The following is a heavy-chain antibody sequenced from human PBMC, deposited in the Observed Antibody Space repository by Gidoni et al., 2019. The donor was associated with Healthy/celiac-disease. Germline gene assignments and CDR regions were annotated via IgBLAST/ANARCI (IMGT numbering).Heavy chain of an antibody. V-gene: IGHV5-10-1*03. CDR1: GYSFTSYW. Sequence: DVQLGQSGAEVKTPGETLRISCKGSGYSFTSYWISWVRQMPGKGLEWLGRIDPSDSSTNYRPSFQGHVTISADKSISTAYLQWSSLKASDTAMYYCARLSDDFWSGLRWGQGTLVTVSS. CDR2: IDPSDSST. D-gene: IGHD3-3*01. CDR3: ARLSDDFWSGLR. J-gene: IGHJ4*02.